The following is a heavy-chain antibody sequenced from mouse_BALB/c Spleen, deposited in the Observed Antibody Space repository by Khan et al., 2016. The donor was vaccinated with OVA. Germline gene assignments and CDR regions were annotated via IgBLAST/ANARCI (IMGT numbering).Heavy chain of an antibody. CDR3: TRSGYGSFAY. CDR1: GYTFTSYY. CDR2: INPSNGDT. V-gene: IGHV1-53*01. J-gene: IGHJ3*01. Sequence: QVQLQQSGAELVKPGASVRLSCKASGYTFTSYYLYWVKQRPGQGLEWIGDINPSNGDTTFNEKFKSKATLTVDKSSSTAYIHLNSLTSEDSAVYCCTRSGYGSFAYWGQGTLVTVSA. D-gene: IGHD2-2*01.